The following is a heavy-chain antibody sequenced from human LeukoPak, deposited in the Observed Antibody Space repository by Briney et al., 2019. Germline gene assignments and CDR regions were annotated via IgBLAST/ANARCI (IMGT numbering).Heavy chain of an antibody. CDR2: ISYDGSNK. Sequence: GGSLRLSCAASGFTFSSYAMHWVRQAPGKGLEWVAVISYDGSNKYYADSVKGRFTISRDNSKNTLYLQMNSLRAEDTAVYYCARDAGQMSTMRGLYGMDVWGQGTTVTVSS. CDR3: ARDAGQMSTMRGLYGMDV. D-gene: IGHD3-22*01. J-gene: IGHJ6*02. CDR1: GFTFSSYA. V-gene: IGHV3-30-3*01.